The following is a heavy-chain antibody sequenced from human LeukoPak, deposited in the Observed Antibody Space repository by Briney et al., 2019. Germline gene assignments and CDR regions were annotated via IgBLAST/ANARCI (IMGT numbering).Heavy chain of an antibody. V-gene: IGHV1-18*01. CDR1: GYTFTSYG. J-gene: IGHJ5*02. CDR2: ISAYNGNT. D-gene: IGHD6-13*01. Sequence: ASVKVSCKASGYTFTSYGISWVRQAPGQGLEWMGWISAYNGNTNYAQKLQGRVTMTTDTSTSTAYMELSSLRSEDTAVYYCARTQQLVLRSPLDPWGQGTLVTVSS. CDR3: ARTQQLVLRSPLDP.